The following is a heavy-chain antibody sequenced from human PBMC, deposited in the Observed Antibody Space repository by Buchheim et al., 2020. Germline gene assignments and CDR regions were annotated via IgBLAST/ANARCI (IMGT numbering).Heavy chain of an antibody. CDR1: GFTFSSYS. Sequence: EVQLVESGGGLVQPGGSLRLSCAASGFTFSSYSMNWVRQAPGKGLEWVSYISSSSSTIYYADSVKGRFTISRANAKTSLYLQMNSLRAEDTAVYYCARDGVVGATYDYGMDVWGQGTT. CDR3: ARDGVVGATYDYGMDV. CDR2: ISSSSSTI. V-gene: IGHV3-48*01. D-gene: IGHD1-26*01. J-gene: IGHJ6*02.